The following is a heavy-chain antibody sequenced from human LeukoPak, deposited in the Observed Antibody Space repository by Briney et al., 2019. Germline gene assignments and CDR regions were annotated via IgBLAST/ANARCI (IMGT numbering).Heavy chain of an antibody. CDR1: GFTFDDYA. CDR2: ICWNSGSI. Sequence: TGGSLRLSCAASGFTFDDYAMHWVRQAPGKGLEWVSGICWNSGSIGYADSVKGRFTISRDNAKNSLYLQMNSLRAEDTALYYCAKISLVYGDNDAFDIWGQGTMVTVSS. D-gene: IGHD4-17*01. V-gene: IGHV3-9*01. J-gene: IGHJ3*02. CDR3: AKISLVYGDNDAFDI.